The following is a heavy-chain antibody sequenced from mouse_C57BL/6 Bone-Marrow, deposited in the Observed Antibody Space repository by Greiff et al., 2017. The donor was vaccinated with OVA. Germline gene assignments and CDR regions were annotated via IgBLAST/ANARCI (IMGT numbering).Heavy chain of an antibody. Sequence: EVKLVESGEGLVKPGGSLKLSCAASGFTFSSYAMSWVRQTPEKRLEWVAYISSGGDYIYDADNVKGRFTISRDNARNTLYLQMSSLKSEDTAMYYCTRLLDAMDYWGQGTSVTVSS. CDR1: GFTFSSYA. D-gene: IGHD2-1*01. J-gene: IGHJ4*01. CDR2: ISSGGDYI. V-gene: IGHV5-9-1*02. CDR3: TRLLDAMDY.